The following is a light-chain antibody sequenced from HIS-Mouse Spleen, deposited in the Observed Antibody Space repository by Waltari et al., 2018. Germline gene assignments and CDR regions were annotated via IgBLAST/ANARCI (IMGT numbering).Light chain of an antibody. Sequence: QSVLTQPPSASGTPGQRVTISCSGSSSNIGSNYVYWYQQLPGTAPKLLIYRNNRRPSGVPDRFSVSKSGTSAAVAISGRRSEDEADYYCAAWDDSLSGPVFGGGTKLTVL. CDR3: AAWDDSLSGPV. J-gene: IGLJ3*02. CDR2: RNN. V-gene: IGLV1-47*01. CDR1: SSNIGSNY.